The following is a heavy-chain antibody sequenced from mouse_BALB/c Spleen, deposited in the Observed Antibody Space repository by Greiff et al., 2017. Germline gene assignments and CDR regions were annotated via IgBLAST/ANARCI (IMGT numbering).Heavy chain of an antibody. CDR3: ARRDGDYKYYFDY. J-gene: IGHJ2*01. CDR1: GYTFTSYW. V-gene: IGHV1-87*01. Sequence: ESGAELARPGASVKLSCKASGYTFTSYWMQWVKQRPGQGLEWIGAIYPGDGDTRYTQKFKGKATLTADKSSSTDYMQLSSLASEDSAVYYFARRDGDYKYYFDYWGQGTTLTVSS. D-gene: IGHD2-13*01. CDR2: IYPGDGDT.